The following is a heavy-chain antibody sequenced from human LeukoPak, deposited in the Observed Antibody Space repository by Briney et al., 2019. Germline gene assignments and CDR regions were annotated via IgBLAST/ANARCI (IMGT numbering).Heavy chain of an antibody. CDR2: MNISGST. CDR3: AREVRTGYWPHVHYYYYMDV. J-gene: IGHJ6*03. CDR1: GGSISSHY. Sequence: PSETLSLTCTVSGGSISSHYWSWIRQPAGKGLEWIGHMNISGSTDYNPSLKSRVTMSVETSKNQFSLKLSSVTAADTAVYYCAREVRTGYWPHVHYYYYMDVWGKGTTATVSS. V-gene: IGHV4-4*07. D-gene: IGHD3/OR15-3a*01.